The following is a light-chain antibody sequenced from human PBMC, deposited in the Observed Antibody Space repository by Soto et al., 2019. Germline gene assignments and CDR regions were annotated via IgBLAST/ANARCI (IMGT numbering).Light chain of an antibody. V-gene: IGKV1-5*03. CDR2: KAS. J-gene: IGKJ1*01. CDR3: QQYNSYSWT. Sequence: DIQMTQSPSTLSASVGDRVTITCRASQSISSWLAWYQQKPGKAPKLLIYKASSLESVVPSRFSGSGSGTEFTLTISSLQPDDFATYYCQQYNSYSWTVGQGTKVEIK. CDR1: QSISSW.